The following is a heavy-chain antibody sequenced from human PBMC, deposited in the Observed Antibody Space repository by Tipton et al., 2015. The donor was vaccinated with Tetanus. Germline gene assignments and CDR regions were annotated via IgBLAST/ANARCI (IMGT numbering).Heavy chain of an antibody. CDR3: ARRGYSGSYFWYFDY. D-gene: IGHD1-26*01. Sequence: CAASGFTVSSNYMSWVRQAPGKGLEWVSVIYSGGSTYYADSVKGRFTISRDNSKNTLYLQMNSLRAEDTAVYYCARRGYSGSYFWYFDYWGQGTLVTVSS. V-gene: IGHV3-53*01. J-gene: IGHJ4*02. CDR2: IYSGGST. CDR1: GFTVSSNY.